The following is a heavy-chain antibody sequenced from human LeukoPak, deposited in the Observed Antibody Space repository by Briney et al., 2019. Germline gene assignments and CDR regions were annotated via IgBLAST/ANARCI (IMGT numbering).Heavy chain of an antibody. CDR3: ASTGYSSSWQEFDP. Sequence: ASVKVSCKASGYTFTSYAMNWVRQAPGQGLEWMGWINTNTGNPTYAQGFTGRFVFSLDTSVSTAYLQISSLKAEDTAVYYCASTGYSSSWQEFDPWGQGTLVTVSS. V-gene: IGHV7-4-1*02. J-gene: IGHJ5*02. D-gene: IGHD6-13*01. CDR1: GYTFTSYA. CDR2: INTNTGNP.